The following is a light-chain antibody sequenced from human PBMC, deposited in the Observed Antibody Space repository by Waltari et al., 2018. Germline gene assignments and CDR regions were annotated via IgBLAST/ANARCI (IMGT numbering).Light chain of an antibody. V-gene: IGLV2-23*02. J-gene: IGLJ3*02. CDR1: SSDIGSYHV. CDR3: SSYAGSVV. Sequence: QSALTQPASVSGSRGQSITISCTGSSSDIGSYHVVSWYQHPPGKAPKLLIYGVNNRPSGVSNRFSGSKSGNTASLTISGLQAEDEADYYCSSYAGSVVFGGGTKLTVL. CDR2: GVN.